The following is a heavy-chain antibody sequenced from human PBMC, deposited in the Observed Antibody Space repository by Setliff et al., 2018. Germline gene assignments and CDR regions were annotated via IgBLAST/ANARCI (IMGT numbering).Heavy chain of an antibody. CDR1: GFSFSDYY. D-gene: IGHD3-22*01. CDR2: ISGSGITI. Sequence: PGGSLRLSCAAAGFSFSDYYMSWVRQAPGKGLEWISKISGSGITIYYADSVKGRFTISRDNAKKSLYLQMNSLRAEDTAVYYCAREPHDSSGPDYWGQGTLVTVSS. CDR3: AREPHDSSGPDY. V-gene: IGHV3-11*04. J-gene: IGHJ4*02.